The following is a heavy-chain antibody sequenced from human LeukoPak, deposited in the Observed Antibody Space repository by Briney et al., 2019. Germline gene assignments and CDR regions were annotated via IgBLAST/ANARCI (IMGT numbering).Heavy chain of an antibody. D-gene: IGHD6-13*01. V-gene: IGHV2-5*02. CDR1: GFSLSTSGVG. CDR2: IYWDDDK. Sequence: SGPTLVKPTQTLTLTCTFSGFSLSTSGVGVGWIRQPPGKALEWLAIIYWDDDKRYSPSLKSRLTITKDTSKNQVVLTMTNMDPVDTATYYCAHRTDSSSWIGDYFDYWGQGTLVTVSS. J-gene: IGHJ4*02. CDR3: AHRTDSSSWIGDYFDY.